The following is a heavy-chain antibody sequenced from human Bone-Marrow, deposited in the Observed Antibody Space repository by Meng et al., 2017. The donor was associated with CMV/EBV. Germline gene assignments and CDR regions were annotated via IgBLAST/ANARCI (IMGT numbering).Heavy chain of an antibody. Sequence: GESLKISCAASGFSFSGSAIHWVRQASGKGLEWIGRIRSKSNNYATAYGASVRGRFSISREDSKNTAYLQMNSLRTEDTAVYFCTRQQQGNCSSTSCYGSRDYCGQGTLVTVSS. CDR2: IRSKSNNYAT. CDR3: TRQQQGNCSSTSCYGSRDY. J-gene: IGHJ4*02. V-gene: IGHV3-73*01. CDR1: GFSFSGSA. D-gene: IGHD2-2*01.